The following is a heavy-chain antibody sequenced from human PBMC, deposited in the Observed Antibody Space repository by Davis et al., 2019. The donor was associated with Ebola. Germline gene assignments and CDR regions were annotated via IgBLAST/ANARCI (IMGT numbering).Heavy chain of an antibody. Sequence: ASVKVSCKASGYTFTNYDITWVRQAPGQGLEWMGWISGYSGNTNYAQQLQGRVTMTTDTSTTTASMELRGLRSDDTAVYYCARRLGGNYPDDFWGQGTLVTVSS. V-gene: IGHV1-18*01. D-gene: IGHD1-26*01. CDR2: ISGYSGNT. CDR1: GYTFTNYD. CDR3: ARRLGGNYPDDF. J-gene: IGHJ4*02.